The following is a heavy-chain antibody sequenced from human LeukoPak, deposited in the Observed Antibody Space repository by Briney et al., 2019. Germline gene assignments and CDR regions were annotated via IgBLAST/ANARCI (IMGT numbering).Heavy chain of an antibody. V-gene: IGHV4-59*08. CDR3: ARNTDSGWEIDY. J-gene: IGHJ4*02. CDR1: GGSVSSYY. CDR2: IYYSGST. Sequence: PSETLSLTCTVSGGSVSSYYWSWIRQPPGKGLEWIGYIYYSGSTNYNPSLKSRVTISVDTSKNQFSLKLSSVTAADTAVYYCARNTDSGWEIDYWGQGTLVTVSP. D-gene: IGHD6-19*01.